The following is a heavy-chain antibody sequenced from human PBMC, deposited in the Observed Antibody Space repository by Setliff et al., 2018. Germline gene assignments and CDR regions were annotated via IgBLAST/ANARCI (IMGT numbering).Heavy chain of an antibody. CDR3: ARDLYNSGSDY. CDR1: GYPFTDYY. Sequence: ASVKVSCKTSGYPFTDYYIHWVRQAPGQGLEWMGRINPNSGATNFAQKVQGRVTMTRDTSISTAYMDLSRLRSDDTAVYYCARDLYNSGSDYWAREPWSPSPQ. J-gene: IGHJ4*02. V-gene: IGHV1-2*06. D-gene: IGHD6-25*01. CDR2: INPNSGAT.